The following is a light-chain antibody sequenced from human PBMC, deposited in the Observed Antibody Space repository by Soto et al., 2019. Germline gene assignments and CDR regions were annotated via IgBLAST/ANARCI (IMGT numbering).Light chain of an antibody. CDR2: GAS. V-gene: IGKV3-15*01. CDR1: QSVSSN. J-gene: IGKJ1*01. Sequence: EIVMTQSPATLSVSPGERATLSCRASQSVSSNLAWYQQKPDQAPRLLISGASTRATGIPARFSGSGSGTEFTLTISSLQSEDFAVYYCQQYNNWWTFGQGTKVEIK. CDR3: QQYNNWWT.